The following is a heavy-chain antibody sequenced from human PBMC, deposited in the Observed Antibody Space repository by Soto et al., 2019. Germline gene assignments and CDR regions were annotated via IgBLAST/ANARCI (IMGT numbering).Heavy chain of an antibody. V-gene: IGHV4-4*07. CDR3: ARGEKVTMIVVANAYGMDV. D-gene: IGHD3-22*01. CDR2: IYSSGGT. CDR1: GGAISGYY. J-gene: IGHJ6*02. Sequence: SETLSLTCTVSGGAISGYYWTWIRQPAGKGLEWIGRIYSSGGTKYNPSLKSRVTISVDKSKNQFSLKLSSVTAADTAVYYCARGEKVTMIVVANAYGMDVWGQGTTVTVSS.